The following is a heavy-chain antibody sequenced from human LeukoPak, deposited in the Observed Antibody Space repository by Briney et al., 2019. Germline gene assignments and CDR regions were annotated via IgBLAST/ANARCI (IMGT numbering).Heavy chain of an antibody. CDR3: ARAYSSSWYWNWFDP. CDR2: IYYSGST. J-gene: IGHJ5*02. Sequence: PGGSLRLSCAASGITGYSMHWVRQPPGKGLEWIGYIYYSGSTNYNPSLKSRATISLDTPANQFSLKLSSVTAADTAVYYCARAYSSSWYWNWFDPWGQGTLVTVSS. D-gene: IGHD6-13*01. CDR1: GITGYS. V-gene: IGHV4-59*08.